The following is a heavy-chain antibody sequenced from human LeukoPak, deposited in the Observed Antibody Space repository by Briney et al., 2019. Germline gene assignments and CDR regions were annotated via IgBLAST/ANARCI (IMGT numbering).Heavy chain of an antibody. Sequence: PGGSLRLSCSASGFTFSSYAMSWVRQAPGKGLEWVSAISGSGGSTYYADSVKGPFTISRDNSKNTLYLQMNSLRAEDTAVYYCAKDLTSSPYYFDYWGQGTLVTVSS. V-gene: IGHV3-23*01. CDR1: GFTFSSYA. D-gene: IGHD6-6*01. CDR3: AKDLTSSPYYFDY. J-gene: IGHJ4*02. CDR2: ISGSGGST.